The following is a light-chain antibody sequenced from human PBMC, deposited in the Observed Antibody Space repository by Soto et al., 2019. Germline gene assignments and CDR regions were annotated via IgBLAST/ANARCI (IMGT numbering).Light chain of an antibody. CDR3: SSYTSSIPYV. CDR2: EVS. J-gene: IGLJ1*01. Sequence: QSAVTQPASVSGSPGQSITISCPGSSTDVGGYNYVSWYQQHPGKAPKVMIYEVSNRPSGVSNRFSGSKSGNTASLTISGLQAEDEADYYFSSYTSSIPYVFGTGTKVTV. V-gene: IGLV2-14*01. CDR1: STDVGGYNY.